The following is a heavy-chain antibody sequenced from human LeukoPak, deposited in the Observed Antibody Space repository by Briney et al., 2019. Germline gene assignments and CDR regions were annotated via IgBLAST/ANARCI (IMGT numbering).Heavy chain of an antibody. CDR2: IYSGGST. V-gene: IGHV3-66*01. D-gene: IGHD3-10*01. J-gene: IGHJ4*02. Sequence: GRSLRLSCAASGFTFSSYGMHWVRQAPGKGLEWVAVIYSGGSTYYADSVKGRFTISRDNSKNTLYLQMNSLRAEDTAVYYCAREYRGEYYFAYWGQGTLVTVSS. CDR3: AREYRGEYYFAY. CDR1: GFTFSSYG.